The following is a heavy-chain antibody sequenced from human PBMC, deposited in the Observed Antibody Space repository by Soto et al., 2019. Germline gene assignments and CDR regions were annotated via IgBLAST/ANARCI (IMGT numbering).Heavy chain of an antibody. CDR1: GFTFTSSA. CDR3: AADFDRIGYYSRAPSDGY. J-gene: IGHJ4*02. D-gene: IGHD3-22*01. CDR2: IVVGSGNT. V-gene: IGHV1-58*01. Sequence: SVKVSCKASGFTFTSSAVQWVRQARGQRLEWIGWIVVGSGNTNYAEKFQERLTITRDMSTSTAYMELSSLRSEDTAVYYCAADFDRIGYYSRAPSDGYWGQGTLVTVSS.